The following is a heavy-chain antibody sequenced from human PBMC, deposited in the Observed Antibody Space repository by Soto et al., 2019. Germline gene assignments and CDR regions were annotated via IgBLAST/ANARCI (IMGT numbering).Heavy chain of an antibody. J-gene: IGHJ3*02. Sequence: SETLSLTCTVSGDSVGSDGYYWPWIRQHPGKGLEWIGDIYYSGSTSYHPSLKGRVTISVDTSENHLPLKLNSVTAADTAVYYCARRQDILTGPDAFDTWGQGTMVTVSS. D-gene: IGHD3-9*01. V-gene: IGHV4-31*02. CDR1: GDSVGSDGYY. CDR2: IYYSGST. CDR3: ARRQDILTGPDAFDT.